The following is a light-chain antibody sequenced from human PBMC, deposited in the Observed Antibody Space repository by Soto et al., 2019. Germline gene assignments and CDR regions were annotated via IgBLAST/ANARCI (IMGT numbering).Light chain of an antibody. V-gene: IGLV2-14*03. CDR3: SSYTTAATYV. Sequence: QSVLTQPRSVSGSPGQSVTISCTGTSSDVGGYNLDSWYQQHHPGEAPKLIIYDVSHRPAGVSNRFSGSKSGNTASLTISGLQTEDEADYYCSSYTTAATYVFGTGTKVTVL. J-gene: IGLJ1*01. CDR2: DVS. CDR1: SSDVGGYNL.